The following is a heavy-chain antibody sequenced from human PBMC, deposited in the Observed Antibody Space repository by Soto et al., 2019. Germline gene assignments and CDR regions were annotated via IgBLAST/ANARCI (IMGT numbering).Heavy chain of an antibody. J-gene: IGHJ5*02. Sequence: SETLSLTCSVSGDSVSSGEYYWSWIRQPTGYGLEWIGHVYFSCSTNYIPSLKSRLTLSVDTAKNQFSLKLNSVTAADTAVYYFPTIPVDTYMISSSDPWGQGTQVTVSS. CDR3: PTIPVDTYMISSSDP. D-gene: IGHD3-16*01. CDR2: VYFSCST. V-gene: IGHV4-61*08. CDR1: GDSVSSGEYY.